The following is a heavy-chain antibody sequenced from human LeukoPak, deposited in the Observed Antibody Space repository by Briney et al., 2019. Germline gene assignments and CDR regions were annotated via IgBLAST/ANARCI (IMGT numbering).Heavy chain of an antibody. Sequence: GGSLRLSCAVSGYTFNIYCMHWVRQAPGKGLVWGTRVNSDGCGTRYADSVKGRFPISRDNAKNTLYRQMHSLRAEDTAVYYCVRSAYGGEQADYWGQGTLVTVSS. J-gene: IGHJ4*02. V-gene: IGHV3-74*01. CDR1: GYTFNIYC. CDR3: VRSAYGGEQADY. CDR2: VNSDGCGT. D-gene: IGHD4-23*01.